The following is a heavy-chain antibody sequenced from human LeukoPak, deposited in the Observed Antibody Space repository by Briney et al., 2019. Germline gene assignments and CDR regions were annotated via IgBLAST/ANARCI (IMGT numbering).Heavy chain of an antibody. D-gene: IGHD2-15*01. CDR3: ARDYGRG. V-gene: IGHV3-66*01. J-gene: IGHJ4*02. CDR2: IFSGGST. Sequence: GGSLRLSCAASGFTVSSIYMTWVRQAPGRGLEWVSVIFSGGSTHSADSVKGRFTVSRDISKNTVYLQMNSLTAEDTAVYYCARDYGRGWGQGTLITVSS. CDR1: GFTVSSIY.